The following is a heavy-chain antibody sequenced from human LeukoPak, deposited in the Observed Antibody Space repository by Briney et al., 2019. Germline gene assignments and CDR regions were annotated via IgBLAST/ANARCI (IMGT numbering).Heavy chain of an antibody. V-gene: IGHV3-7*01. CDR2: IKQDGSEE. CDR3: AGDSRGLLYGMDV. CDR1: GFTFSNYW. D-gene: IGHD3-10*01. Sequence: GGSLRLSCAASGFTFSNYWMSWVRQAPGKGLEWVAKIKQDGSEEYYVDSVKGRFTISRDNAKNSPYLQMNSLRAEDTAVYYCAGDSRGLLYGMDVWGQGTTVTVSS. J-gene: IGHJ6*02.